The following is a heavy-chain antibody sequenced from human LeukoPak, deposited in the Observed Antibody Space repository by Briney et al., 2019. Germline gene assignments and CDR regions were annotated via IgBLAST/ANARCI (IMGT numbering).Heavy chain of an antibody. Sequence: GASVKVSCKASGYTFSSYDINWLRQAAGQGLEWLGWMNPNSGNTGYAQNFQGRVSITRDTSISTSYMELSSLRSEDTAVYYCARGGLRYSSFDYWGQGTLVTVSS. V-gene: IGHV1-8*03. CDR2: MNPNSGNT. J-gene: IGHJ4*02. CDR3: ARGGLRYSSFDY. CDR1: GYTFSSYD. D-gene: IGHD3-9*01.